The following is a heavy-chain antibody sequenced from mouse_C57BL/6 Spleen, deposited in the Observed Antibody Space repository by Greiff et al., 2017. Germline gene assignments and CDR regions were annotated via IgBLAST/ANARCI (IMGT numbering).Heavy chain of an antibody. CDR2: INPSSGYT. CDR1: GYTFTSYT. V-gene: IGHV1-4*01. Sequence: QVHVKQSGAELARPGASVKMSCKASGYTFTSYTMHWVKQRPGQGLEWIGYINPSSGYTKYNQKFKDKATLTADKSSSTAYMQLSSLTSEDSAVYYCARGDYYIWGQGTLVTVSA. CDR3: ARGDYYI. D-gene: IGHD2-12*01. J-gene: IGHJ3*01.